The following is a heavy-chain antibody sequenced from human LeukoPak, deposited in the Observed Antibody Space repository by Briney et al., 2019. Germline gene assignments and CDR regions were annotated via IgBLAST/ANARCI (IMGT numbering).Heavy chain of an antibody. CDR1: GGSISSYY. D-gene: IGHD3-10*01. Sequence: PSETLSLTCTVSGGSISSYYWSWIRQPAGKGLEWIGRIYTSGSTNYNPSLKSRVTMSVDTSKNQFSLKLSSVTAADTAVYYCASRLLWFGVNAFDIWGQGTMVSVSS. J-gene: IGHJ3*02. CDR3: ASRLLWFGVNAFDI. V-gene: IGHV4-4*07. CDR2: IYTSGST.